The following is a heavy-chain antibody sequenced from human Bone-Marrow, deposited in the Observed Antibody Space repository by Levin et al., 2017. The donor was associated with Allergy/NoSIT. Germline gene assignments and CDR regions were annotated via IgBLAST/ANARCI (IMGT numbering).Heavy chain of an antibody. Sequence: SLKISCAASGFTFDDYAMHWVRQAPGKGLEWVSGISWNSGSIGYADSVKGRFTISRDNAKNSLYLQMNSLRAEDTALYYCAKAASKYCGVSSGWFDPWGQGTLVTVSS. CDR1: GFTFDDYA. V-gene: IGHV3-9*01. D-gene: IGHD2-21*01. CDR3: AKAASKYCGVSSGWFDP. J-gene: IGHJ5*02. CDR2: ISWNSGSI.